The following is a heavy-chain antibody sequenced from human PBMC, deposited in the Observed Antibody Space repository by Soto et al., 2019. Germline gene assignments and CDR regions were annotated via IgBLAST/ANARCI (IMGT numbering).Heavy chain of an antibody. D-gene: IGHD3-22*01. J-gene: IGHJ4*02. CDR1: GFTFSSYS. V-gene: IGHV3-21*01. CDR3: AGTYDSSGDLLRY. Sequence: EVQLVESGGGLVKPGGSLRLSCAASGFTFSSYSMNWVRQAPGKGLEWVSSISSSSSYIYYADSVKGRFTISRDNAKNSLYLQMNSLRAEDTAVYYCAGTYDSSGDLLRYWGQGTLVTVSS. CDR2: ISSSSSYI.